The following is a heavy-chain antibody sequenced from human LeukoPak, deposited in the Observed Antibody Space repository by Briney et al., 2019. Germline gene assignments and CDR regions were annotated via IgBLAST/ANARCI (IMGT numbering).Heavy chain of an antibody. CDR3: AREVGGATRIDY. V-gene: IGHV4-61*01. Sequence: SETPSLTCTVSGGAVSSDSYYWSWIRQPPGKGLEWIGYVYYSGSTNYNPSLKSRVTISVDTSKNQFSLKLSSVTAADTAVYYCAREVGGATRIDYWGQGTLVTVSS. CDR1: GGAVSSDSYY. CDR2: VYYSGST. J-gene: IGHJ4*02. D-gene: IGHD1-26*01.